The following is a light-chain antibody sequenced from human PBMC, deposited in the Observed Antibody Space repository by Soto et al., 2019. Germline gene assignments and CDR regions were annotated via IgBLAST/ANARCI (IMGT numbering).Light chain of an antibody. Sequence: QAVLSQPPSVCGTPGQRVTISCSGGSSNVGSNSVNWYQQLPGTAPKLLIYSNNQRPSGVPDRFSGSRSGTSASLAISGLQSEDEAEYNCATWDDTLDGWVFGGGTKVTVL. CDR2: SNN. J-gene: IGLJ3*02. V-gene: IGLV1-44*01. CDR3: ATWDDTLDGWV. CDR1: SSNVGSNS.